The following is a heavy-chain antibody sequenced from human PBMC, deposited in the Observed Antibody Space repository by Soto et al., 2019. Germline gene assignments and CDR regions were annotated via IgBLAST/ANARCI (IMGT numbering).Heavy chain of an antibody. J-gene: IGHJ4*02. Sequence: EALPLPSNDSGGSVSGGTYYWSWIRQPPGKGLEWIGYIFYTGSSNYNLSIKSRATISVDTSQNQFSLKLSSVTAADTAVYYCARDRGFRHYFDAWGRGTLGTVSS. CDR2: IFYTGSS. V-gene: IGHV4-61*01. CDR3: ARDRGFRHYFDA. CDR1: GGSVSGGTYY. D-gene: IGHD3-22*01.